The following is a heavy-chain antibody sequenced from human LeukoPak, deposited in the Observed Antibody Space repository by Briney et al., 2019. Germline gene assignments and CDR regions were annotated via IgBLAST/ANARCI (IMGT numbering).Heavy chain of an antibody. J-gene: IGHJ2*01. CDR1: GGSISSYY. CDR2: IYTSGST. Sequence: SETLSLTCTVSGGSISSYYWSWLRQPAGKGLEWIGRIYTSGSTNYNPSLKSRVTMSVDTSKNQFSLKLSSVTAADTAVYYCARVRYDFWSGYYHWYFDLWGRGTLVTVSS. V-gene: IGHV4-4*07. CDR3: ARVRYDFWSGYYHWYFDL. D-gene: IGHD3-3*01.